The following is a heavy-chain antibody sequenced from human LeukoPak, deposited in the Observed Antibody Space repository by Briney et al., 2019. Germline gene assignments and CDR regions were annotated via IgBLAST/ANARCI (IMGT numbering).Heavy chain of an antibody. Sequence: PGGSLRLSCVASGFTFSNNAMSWVRQPPWKGLEWVSRISGSGDYTYYADSVKGRFTVSRDNSKNTLYLQMNSLRAEDTAVYYCAKGDSSGWQFDHWSQGTLVTVSS. CDR3: AKGDSSGWQFDH. D-gene: IGHD6-19*01. V-gene: IGHV3-23*01. CDR2: ISGSGDYT. CDR1: GFTFSNNA. J-gene: IGHJ4*02.